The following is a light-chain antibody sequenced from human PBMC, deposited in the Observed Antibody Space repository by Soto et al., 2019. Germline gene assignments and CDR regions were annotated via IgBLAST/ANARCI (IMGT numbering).Light chain of an antibody. Sequence: QSVLTQSPSASASLGASDKLTCTLSSGHSSYAIAWHHQQPEKGPRYLMKLNSDGSHSKGDGIPDRFSGSSSGAERYLTISSLQSEDEADYYCQTWGTGIWVFGVGTKLTVL. CDR2: LNSDGSH. J-gene: IGLJ3*02. CDR3: QTWGTGIWV. CDR1: SGHSSYA. V-gene: IGLV4-69*01.